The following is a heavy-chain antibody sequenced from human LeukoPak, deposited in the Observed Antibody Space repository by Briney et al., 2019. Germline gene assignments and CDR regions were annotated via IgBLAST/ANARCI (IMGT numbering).Heavy chain of an antibody. CDR1: GYTFTSYA. CDR3: AWGYDILTGVDAFDI. D-gene: IGHD3-9*01. Sequence: APLKGSCKASGYTFTSYAMHCVRQAPGQRLEWMGWINAGNVNPKYSQKCQGRVTITRDRSASIAYMELRSVRSEETAVYYCAWGYDILTGVDAFDIWGQGTMVTVSS. V-gene: IGHV1-3*01. J-gene: IGHJ3*02. CDR2: INAGNVNP.